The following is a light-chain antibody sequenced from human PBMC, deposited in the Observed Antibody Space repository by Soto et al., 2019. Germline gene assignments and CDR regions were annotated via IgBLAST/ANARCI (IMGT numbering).Light chain of an antibody. J-gene: IGKJ1*01. CDR1: QSIRHY. CDR3: QNHNSYSQT. V-gene: IGKV1-5*01. CDR2: GDS. Sequence: DIQMTQSPPTLSASVGDRVTITCRASQSIRHYLAWYQQMPGKAPKLLIYGDSTLQSGVPSRFSGSVSGTEFTLTISSLQPDDFGIYFCQNHNSYSQTFGQGTKVEIK.